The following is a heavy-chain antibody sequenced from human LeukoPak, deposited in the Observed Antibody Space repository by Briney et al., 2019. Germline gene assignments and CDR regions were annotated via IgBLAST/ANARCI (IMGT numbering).Heavy chain of an antibody. CDR3: AREEQLVIYYYYYGMDV. J-gene: IGHJ6*04. V-gene: IGHV3-30*04. CDR1: GFTFNSYA. Sequence: PGRSLRLSCAASGFTFNSYAMHWVRQALGKGLEWVAVISYDGSNKYYADSVKGRFTICRENSKNTLYLQMNSLRAEDTAVYYCAREEQLVIYYYYYGMDVWGKGTTVTVSS. D-gene: IGHD6-13*01. CDR2: ISYDGSNK.